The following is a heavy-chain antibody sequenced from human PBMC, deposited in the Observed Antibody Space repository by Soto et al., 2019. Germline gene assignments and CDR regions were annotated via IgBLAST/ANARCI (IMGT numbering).Heavy chain of an antibody. CDR2: IDPSDSYT. CDR3: VRMGFSGGGYLSYYYYGMDI. Sequence: GESLKISCKGSGYSFTSYWIGWVRQMPGKGLEWMGRIDPSDSYTNYSPSFQGQVTISADNSISTAYLQWSSLKASDTAMYYCVRMGFSGGGYLSYYYYGMDIWGQGTTVTVSS. CDR1: GYSFTSYW. J-gene: IGHJ6*02. D-gene: IGHD5-12*01. V-gene: IGHV5-10-1*04.